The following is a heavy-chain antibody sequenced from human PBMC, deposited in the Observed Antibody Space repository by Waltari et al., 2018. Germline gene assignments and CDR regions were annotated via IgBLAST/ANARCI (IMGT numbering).Heavy chain of an antibody. CDR3: ARGRVVPAAVDS. J-gene: IGHJ4*02. V-gene: IGHV4-59*01. CDR2: FYYTGST. D-gene: IGHD2-2*01. Sequence: VQLQESGPGLVKPSETLSLTCTVSGGSITSDYWNWVRQPPGKGLEWIAFFYYTGSTNYNPSLRSRVTISVDTSKHQFSLELRSVSAADTAMYYCARGRVVPAAVDSWGQGTLVTVSS. CDR1: GGSITSDY.